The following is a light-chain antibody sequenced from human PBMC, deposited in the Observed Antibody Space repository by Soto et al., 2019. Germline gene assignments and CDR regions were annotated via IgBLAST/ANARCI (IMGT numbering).Light chain of an antibody. CDR3: HHYGPAPWT. CDR1: QPVRGNY. J-gene: IGKJ1*01. V-gene: IGKV3-20*01. CDR2: LAS. Sequence: EIVLAQSPGTLSLSPWERAALSCRASQPVRGNYLAWFQQRPGQPPRLLFYLASTRAAGVPDRFSGSGSGTEFSLTINRLEPEDFAVYYCHHYGPAPWTFGQGTKVEIK.